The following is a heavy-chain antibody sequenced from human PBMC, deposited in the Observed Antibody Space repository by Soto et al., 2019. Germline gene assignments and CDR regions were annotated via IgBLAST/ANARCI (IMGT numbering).Heavy chain of an antibody. J-gene: IGHJ6*02. V-gene: IGHV1-2*02. D-gene: IGHD3-3*01. Sequence: ASVKFSCKASGYTFTGNDIHWVRQAPGQGLEWMGWVNPDNGGTTSAQKFQGRVTMTRDTSVNTAYMELSRLTSDDTAGYYCARDPRPPSGWLGFWEYGMDVWGQGTTVTVSS. CDR3: ARDPRPPSGWLGFWEYGMDV. CDR1: GYTFTGND. CDR2: VNPDNGGT.